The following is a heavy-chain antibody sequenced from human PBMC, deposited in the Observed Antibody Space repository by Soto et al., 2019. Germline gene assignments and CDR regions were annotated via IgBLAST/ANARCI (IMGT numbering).Heavy chain of an antibody. CDR1: GGTFSSYA. J-gene: IGHJ6*02. CDR2: VIPIFGTA. CDR3: ASLRYGMDV. V-gene: IGHV1-69*06. Sequence: SVKVSCKASGGTFSSYAISWVRQAPGQGLEWMGGVIPIFGTANYAQKFQGRVTITADKSTSTAYMELSSLRPEDTAVYYCASLRYGMDVWGQGTTVTVSS.